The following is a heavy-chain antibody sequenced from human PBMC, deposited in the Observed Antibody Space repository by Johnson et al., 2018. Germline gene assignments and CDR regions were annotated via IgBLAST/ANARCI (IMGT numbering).Heavy chain of an antibody. Sequence: VQLLETGGGVVQPGRSLRLSCAASGFTFSSYGMHWVRQAPGKGLEWVAVIWYDGSNKYYADSVKGRFTLSRDNSKNTLYLQMNSLRAEDTAVYYCARDWSQVAYYYCGMDVWGQGTTVTVSS. D-gene: IGHD5-12*01. CDR1: GFTFSSYG. V-gene: IGHV3-33*01. J-gene: IGHJ6*02. CDR3: ARDWSQVAYYYCGMDV. CDR2: IWYDGSNK.